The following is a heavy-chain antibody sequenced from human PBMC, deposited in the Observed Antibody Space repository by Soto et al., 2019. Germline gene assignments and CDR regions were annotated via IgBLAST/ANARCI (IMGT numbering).Heavy chain of an antibody. CDR2: IYPGDSDT. J-gene: IGHJ6*02. Sequence: GESLKISCKGSGYSFTIYWIGWVRQMPGKGLEWMGIIYPGDSDTRYSPSFQGQVTISADKSISTAYLQWISLKASDTAMYYCSRDGRYIAARTGYYGIDVWGQGTTVTVSS. CDR3: SRDGRYIAARTGYYGIDV. CDR1: GYSFTIYW. D-gene: IGHD6-6*01. V-gene: IGHV5-51*01.